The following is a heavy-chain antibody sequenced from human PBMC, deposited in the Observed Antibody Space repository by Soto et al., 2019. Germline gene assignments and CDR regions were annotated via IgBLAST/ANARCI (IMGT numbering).Heavy chain of an antibody. J-gene: IGHJ6*02. CDR2: IYYSGST. D-gene: IGHD5-12*01. Sequence: PSETLSLTCTVSGGSISSGDYYWSWIRQPPGKGLEWIGYIYYSGSTYYNPSLKSRVSISVDTSKNQFSLKLSSVTAADTAVYYCARAGYGPYYYYGMDVWGQGTTVTV. CDR3: ARAGYGPYYYYGMDV. V-gene: IGHV4-30-4*01. CDR1: GGSISSGDYY.